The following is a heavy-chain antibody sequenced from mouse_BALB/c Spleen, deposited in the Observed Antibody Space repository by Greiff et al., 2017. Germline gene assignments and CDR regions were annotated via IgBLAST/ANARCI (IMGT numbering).Heavy chain of an antibody. CDR2: INPNNCGT. Sequence: VQLQQSGPELVKPGASVKIPCKASGYTFTDYNMDWVKQSHGKSLEWIGDINPNNCGTIYNQKFKGKATLTVDKSSSTAYMELRSLTSEDTAVYYCARRGGKEFDYWGQGTTLTVSS. D-gene: IGHD1-1*02. CDR3: ARRGGKEFDY. V-gene: IGHV1-18*01. CDR1: GYTFTDYN. J-gene: IGHJ2*01.